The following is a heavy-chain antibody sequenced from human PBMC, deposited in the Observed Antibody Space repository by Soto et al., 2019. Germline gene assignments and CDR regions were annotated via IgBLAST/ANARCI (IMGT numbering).Heavy chain of an antibody. D-gene: IGHD2-2*01. J-gene: IGHJ6*02. CDR3: ARAPGRYCISTSCSYGMDV. Sequence: QVQLQESGPGLVKPSQTLSLTCTVSGGSISSGGYYWSWIRQHPGKGLEWIGYIYYSGSTYYNPSLKSRVTISVDTSKTQFSLKLSSVTAADTAVYYCARAPGRYCISTSCSYGMDVWGQGTTVTVSS. V-gene: IGHV4-31*03. CDR1: GGSISSGGYY. CDR2: IYYSGST.